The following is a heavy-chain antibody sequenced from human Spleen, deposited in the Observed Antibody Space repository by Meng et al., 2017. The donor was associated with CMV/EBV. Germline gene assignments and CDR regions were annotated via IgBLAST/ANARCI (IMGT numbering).Heavy chain of an antibody. V-gene: IGHV5-51*01. Sequence: VESLKLSCKGSGYSFTSYWIGWVRQMPGKGQEWMGIIYPGDSDTRYSTSFQGQVTISADKYISTAYLQWSSLKASDTAMYYCARLGGGTNGYYGMDVWGQGTTVTVSS. CDR3: ARLGGGTNGYYGMDV. J-gene: IGHJ6*02. CDR1: GYSFTSYW. D-gene: IGHD2-8*01. CDR2: IYPGDSDT.